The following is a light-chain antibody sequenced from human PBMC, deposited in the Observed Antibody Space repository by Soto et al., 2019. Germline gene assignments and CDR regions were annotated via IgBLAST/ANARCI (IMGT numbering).Light chain of an antibody. V-gene: IGLV2-14*01. CDR1: SSDVDNGYDS. CDR2: GVS. CDR3: SSYRVSAALYV. J-gene: IGLJ1*01. Sequence: QSVLTQPASVSGSPGQSITISCTGTSSDVDNGYDSVSWYQQHPRKAPKPILYGVSDRPSGVSSRFCGAKSVNAASLPVSGVQAEDEADYHCSSYRVSAALYVFGNGPKVTVL.